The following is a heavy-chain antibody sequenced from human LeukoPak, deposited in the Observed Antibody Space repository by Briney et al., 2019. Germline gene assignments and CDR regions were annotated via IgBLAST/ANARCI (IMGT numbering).Heavy chain of an antibody. Sequence: SETLSLTCTVSGGSISSYYCSWIRQPPGKGLEWIGYIYYSGSTNYNPSLKSRVTISVDTSKNQFSPKLSSVTAADTAVYYCARAYSSGWYYFDYWGQGTLVTVSS. V-gene: IGHV4-59*01. CDR2: IYYSGST. CDR3: ARAYSSGWYYFDY. CDR1: GGSISSYY. D-gene: IGHD6-19*01. J-gene: IGHJ4*02.